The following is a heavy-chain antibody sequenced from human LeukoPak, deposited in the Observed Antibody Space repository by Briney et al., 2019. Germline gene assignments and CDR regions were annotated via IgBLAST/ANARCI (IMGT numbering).Heavy chain of an antibody. CDR2: IYSGGSA. CDR3: AKKGVATFGNWYFDL. V-gene: IGHV3-53*01. D-gene: IGHD5-12*01. J-gene: IGHJ2*01. CDR1: GFTVSSNY. Sequence: PGESLRLSCAASGFTVSSNYMSWVRQAPGKGLEWVSVIYSGGSAYYADSVKGRFIISRDNSKNTLYLQMNSLRVEDTAVYFCAKKGVATFGNWYFDLWGRGTQVTVSS.